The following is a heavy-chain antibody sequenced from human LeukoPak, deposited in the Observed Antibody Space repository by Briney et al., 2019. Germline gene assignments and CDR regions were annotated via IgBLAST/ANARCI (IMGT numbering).Heavy chain of an antibody. D-gene: IGHD1-26*01. CDR1: GGSISSGIYY. CDR3: ARATYDVGATAFDH. J-gene: IGHJ5*02. Sequence: SETLSLTCSVSGGSISSGIYYWNWIRQSAGKGLEWLGRMSTTGSTKYNPSLEHRVAVSVDTSKNQFSLKVDSVTAADTAVYYCARATYDVGATAFDHWGRGILVTVSS. V-gene: IGHV4-61*02. CDR2: MSTTGST.